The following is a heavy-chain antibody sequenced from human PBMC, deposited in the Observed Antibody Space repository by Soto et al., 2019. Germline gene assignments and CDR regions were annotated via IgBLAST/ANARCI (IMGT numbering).Heavy chain of an antibody. CDR2: IRSKGDSYST. CDR1: GFIFSDHH. CDR3: TRVRGYIGYDFGNYFDY. Sequence: EAQLVESGGGLVQPGGSLRLSCAASGFIFSDHHMDWVRQAPGKGLEWVGRIRSKGDSYSTEYAASVKGRFTISRDDSKNSLYLEMSSLTTEDTAVYYCTRVRGYIGYDFGNYFDYWGQGALVTVSS. J-gene: IGHJ4*02. D-gene: IGHD5-12*01. V-gene: IGHV3-72*01.